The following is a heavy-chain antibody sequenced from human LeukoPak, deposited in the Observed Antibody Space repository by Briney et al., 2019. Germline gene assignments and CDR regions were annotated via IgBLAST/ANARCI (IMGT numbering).Heavy chain of an antibody. CDR1: GGTFSSYA. V-gene: IGHV1-69*13. J-gene: IGHJ5*02. Sequence: SVKVSCKASGGTFSSYAISWVRQAPGQGLEWMGGIIPIFGTANYAQKFRGRVTITADESTSTAYMELSSLRSDDTAVYYCARDRGGLRYFDWLSWFDPWGQGTLVTVSS. CDR3: ARDRGGLRYFDWLSWFDP. CDR2: IIPIFGTA. D-gene: IGHD3-9*01.